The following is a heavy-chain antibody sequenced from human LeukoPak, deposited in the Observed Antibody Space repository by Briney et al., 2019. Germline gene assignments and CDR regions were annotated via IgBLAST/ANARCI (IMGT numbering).Heavy chain of an antibody. Sequence: GGSLRLSCAASGFTFSSYWMHWVRQAPGKGLVWVSRINSDGSSTSYADSVKGRFTISRDNAKNTLYLQMNSLRAKDTAVYYCARGGYSYGYYYYYGMDVWGQGTTVTVSS. CDR3: ARGGYSYGYYYYYGMDV. D-gene: IGHD5-18*01. J-gene: IGHJ6*02. V-gene: IGHV3-74*01. CDR1: GFTFSSYW. CDR2: INSDGSST.